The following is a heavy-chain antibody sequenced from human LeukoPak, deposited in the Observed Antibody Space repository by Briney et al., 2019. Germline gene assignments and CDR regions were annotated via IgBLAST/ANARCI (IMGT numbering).Heavy chain of an antibody. V-gene: IGHV3-33*01. CDR3: ARDEGIRRFIDY. Sequence: GGSLRLSCAASGFTFSSYGMHWVRQAPGKGLEWVAVIWYDGSNKYYADSVKGRFTISRDNSKNTLYLQMNSLRAEDTAVYYCARDEGIRRFIDYWGQGTLVTVSS. J-gene: IGHJ4*02. CDR2: IWYDGSNK. CDR1: GFTFSSYG. D-gene: IGHD3-3*01.